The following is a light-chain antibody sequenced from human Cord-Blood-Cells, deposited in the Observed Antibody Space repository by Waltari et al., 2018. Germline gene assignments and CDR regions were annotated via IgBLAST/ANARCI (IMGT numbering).Light chain of an antibody. V-gene: IGKV3-15*01. CDR2: GAS. J-gene: IGKJ4*01. CDR1: QSVSSN. Sequence: EIVMTRSPATLSVSPGERAPLSCRASQSVSSNLAWYQQKPGQAPRLLIYGASTRATGIPARFSGSGSGTEFTLTISSLQSEDFAVYYCQQYNNWPPLTFGGGTKVEIK. CDR3: QQYNNWPPLT.